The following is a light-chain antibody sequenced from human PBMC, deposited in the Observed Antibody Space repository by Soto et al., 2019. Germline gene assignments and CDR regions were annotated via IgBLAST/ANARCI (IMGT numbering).Light chain of an antibody. CDR2: NAS. J-gene: IGKJ4*01. CDR3: QQYNSYPLT. V-gene: IGKV1-5*03. Sequence: DIQMTQSPSTLSASVGDRVTITCRASQSISSWLAWYQQKPGKAPKLLIYNASSLESGVPSRFSGSGYGHEFTISISSLQPDDFETYYCQQYNSYPLTFGGGTKVEIK. CDR1: QSISSW.